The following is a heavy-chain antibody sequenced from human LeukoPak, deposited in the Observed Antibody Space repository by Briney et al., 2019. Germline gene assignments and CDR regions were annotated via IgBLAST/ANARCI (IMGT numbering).Heavy chain of an antibody. V-gene: IGHV1-3*01. CDR2: INAGNGHT. CDR3: ARGIWSATRVDYYLDN. CDR1: GYTFSGYA. Sequence: GASVKVSCKASGYTFSGYAVHWVRQAPGQRFEWMGWINAGNGHTKYSQNFQGRVTITRDSSANIVYMGLSSLTSEDTAVYYCARGIWSATRVDYYLDNWGQGTLVTVSS. J-gene: IGHJ4*02. D-gene: IGHD5-24*01.